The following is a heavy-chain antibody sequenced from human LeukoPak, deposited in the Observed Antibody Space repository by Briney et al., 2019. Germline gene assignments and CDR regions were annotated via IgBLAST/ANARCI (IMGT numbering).Heavy chain of an antibody. V-gene: IGHV1-46*01. CDR2: INPSGGST. D-gene: IGHD5-24*01. CDR3: ARDGYTGGFDY. J-gene: IGHJ4*02. CDR1: GYTFTSYY. Sequence: ASVKVSCKASGYTFTSYYMHWVRQAPGQGLEWMGIINPSGGSTSYAQKFQGRATMTRDTSTGTVYMELSSLRSEDTAVYYCARDGYTGGFDYWGQGTLVTVSS.